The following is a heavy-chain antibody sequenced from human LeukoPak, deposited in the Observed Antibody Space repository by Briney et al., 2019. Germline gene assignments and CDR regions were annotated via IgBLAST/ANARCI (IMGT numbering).Heavy chain of an antibody. CDR3: ARDHNYAFDY. D-gene: IGHD5-18*01. V-gene: IGHV3-48*01. CDR1: GFTFSSYS. J-gene: IGHJ4*02. CDR2: ISSSSRTI. Sequence: GGSLRLSCSASGFTFSSYSMNWVRQAPAKGLEWVSYISSSSRTIYYADSVKGRFTISRDNAKNSLYLQMNSLRAEDTAVYYCARDHNYAFDYWGQGTLVTVSS.